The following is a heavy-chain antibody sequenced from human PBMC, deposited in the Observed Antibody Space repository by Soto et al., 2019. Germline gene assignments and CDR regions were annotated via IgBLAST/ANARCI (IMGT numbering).Heavy chain of an antibody. V-gene: IGHV1-24*01. CDR3: ATDLFGLRNP. CDR1: GYTLTELS. CDR2: FDPEDGET. J-gene: IGHJ5*02. D-gene: IGHD3-10*02. Sequence: AASVKVSCKVSGYTLTELSMHWVRQAPGKGLEWMGGFDPEDGETIYAQKFQGRVTMTEDTSTDTAYMELSSLRPEDTAVYYCATDLFGLRNPWGQGTLVTVSS.